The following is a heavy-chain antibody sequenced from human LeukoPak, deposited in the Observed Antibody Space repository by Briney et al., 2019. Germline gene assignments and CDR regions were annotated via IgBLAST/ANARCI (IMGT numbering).Heavy chain of an antibody. V-gene: IGHV3-20*04. J-gene: IGHJ3*01. CDR3: AVSGAITIEAFDL. CDR1: GITFDDYN. Sequence: GGSLRLSCAASGITFDDYNMNWVRQGPGKRLEWVSGTNWNGGSTFYADSVKGRFTISRDNSKNSVYLQMSSLSGEDTALYYCAVSGAITIEAFDLWGQGTMVTVSS. CDR2: TNWNGGST. D-gene: IGHD1-26*01.